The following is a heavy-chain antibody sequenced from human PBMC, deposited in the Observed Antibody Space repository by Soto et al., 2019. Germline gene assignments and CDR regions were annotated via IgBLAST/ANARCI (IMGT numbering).Heavy chain of an antibody. D-gene: IGHD2-15*01. V-gene: IGHV4-31*03. Sequence: SETLSLTCTVSGGSISSGGYYWSWIRQHPGKGLEWIGYIYYSGSTYYNPSLKSRVTISVDTSKNQFSLKLSSVTAADTAVYYCARYLVVAAHYFDYWGQGTLVTVS. CDR3: ARYLVVAAHYFDY. CDR2: IYYSGST. J-gene: IGHJ4*02. CDR1: GGSISSGGYY.